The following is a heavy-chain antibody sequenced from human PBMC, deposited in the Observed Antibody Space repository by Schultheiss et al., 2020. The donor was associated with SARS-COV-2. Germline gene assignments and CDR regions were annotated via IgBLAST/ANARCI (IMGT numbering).Heavy chain of an antibody. J-gene: IGHJ4*02. D-gene: IGHD1-26*01. CDR1: GFTFSSYA. Sequence: GGSLRLSCAASGFTFSSYAMSWVRQAPGKGLEWVSAISGSGGSTYYADSVKGRFTISRDNSKNTLYLQMNSLRAEDTAVYYCARDNLGQMGAEAYFDYWGQGTLVTVSS. CDR2: ISGSGGST. CDR3: ARDNLGQMGAEAYFDY. V-gene: IGHV3-23*01.